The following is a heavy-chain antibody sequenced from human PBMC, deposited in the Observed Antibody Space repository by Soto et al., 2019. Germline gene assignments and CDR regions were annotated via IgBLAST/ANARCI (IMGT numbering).Heavy chain of an antibody. CDR1: GYIFSNYE. Sequence: QVQLVQSGAEMKKPGASVKVSCKASGYIFSNYEISWVRQAPGQGLEWMGWISPNNGDTNYAQKFQGRVTMTTDTSTSTAYMEMRGLKSDDTATYYCARRQGTINSLGVGTEDDYLGEGTMVTVSS. CDR2: ISPNNGDT. D-gene: IGHD5-12*01. CDR3: ARRQGTINSLGVGTEDDY. V-gene: IGHV1-18*01. J-gene: IGHJ4*02.